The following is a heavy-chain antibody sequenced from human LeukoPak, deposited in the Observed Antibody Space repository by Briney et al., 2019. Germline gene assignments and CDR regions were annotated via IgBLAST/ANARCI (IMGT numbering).Heavy chain of an antibody. CDR3: ARDRGGGSYDY. J-gene: IGHJ4*02. CDR1: GFGFDIYG. V-gene: IGHV3-7*01. D-gene: IGHD1-26*01. Sequence: GRSLRLSCVASGFGFDIYGMHRVRQAPGKGLEWLAKIKEDGSQKQYVDSVKGRFTISRDNGKNSLYLQMSSLRAEDTAVYYCARDRGGGSYDYWGQGTVVTVSS. CDR2: IKEDGSQK.